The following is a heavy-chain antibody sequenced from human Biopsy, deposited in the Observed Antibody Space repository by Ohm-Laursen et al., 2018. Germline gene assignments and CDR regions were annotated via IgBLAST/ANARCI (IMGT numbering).Heavy chain of an antibody. J-gene: IGHJ6*02. Sequence: GTLSLTCPVSGDSIRSYYWSWIRQTPEKGLEWIGHVYFTGSTSFNPSLKSRVTISVDTSRVRFSLTLSSVTAADTAIYYCARDRRGDSYMDVWGQGTTVTVSS. CDR2: VYFTGST. CDR3: ARDRRGDSYMDV. CDR1: GDSIRSYY. V-gene: IGHV4-59*01. D-gene: IGHD2-15*01.